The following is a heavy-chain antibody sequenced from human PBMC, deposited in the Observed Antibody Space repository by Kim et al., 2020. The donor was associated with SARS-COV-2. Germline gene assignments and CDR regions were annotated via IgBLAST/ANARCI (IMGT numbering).Heavy chain of an antibody. CDR2: ISGSGGST. CDR3: AKKVYSSGWINKSDYYYGMDV. CDR1: GFTFSSYA. Sequence: GGSLRLSCAASGFTFSSYAMSWVRQAPGKGLEWVSAISGSGGSTYYADSVKGRFTISRDNSNNTLYLQMNSLRAEDTAVYYCAKKVYSSGWINKSDYYYGMDVWGQGTTVTVSS. D-gene: IGHD6-19*01. V-gene: IGHV3-23*01. J-gene: IGHJ6*02.